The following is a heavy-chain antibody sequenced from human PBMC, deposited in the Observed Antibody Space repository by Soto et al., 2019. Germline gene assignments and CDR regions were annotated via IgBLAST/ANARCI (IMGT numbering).Heavy chain of an antibody. J-gene: IGHJ4*02. CDR2: ISAYNGNT. CDR3: ARELLDCSSTSCYVVDY. CDR1: GYTFTSYG. D-gene: IGHD2-2*01. Sequence: EASVKVSCKASGYTFTSYGISWVRQAPGQGLEWMGWISAYNGNTNYAQKLQGRVTMTTDTSTSTAYMELRSLRSDDTAVYYCARELLDCSSTSCYVVDYWGQGTLVTVSS. V-gene: IGHV1-18*01.